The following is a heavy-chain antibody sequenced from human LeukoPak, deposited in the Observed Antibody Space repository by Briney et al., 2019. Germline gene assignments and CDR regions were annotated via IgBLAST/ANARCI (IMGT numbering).Heavy chain of an antibody. V-gene: IGHV3-30*02. Sequence: GGSLRLSCAASGFTFSSYGMHWVRQAPGKGLEWVAFIRYDGSNKYYADSVKGRFTISRDNSKNTLYLQMNSLRAEDAAVYYCAKDIGYCSGGSCYSVDYWGQGTLVTVSS. D-gene: IGHD2-15*01. J-gene: IGHJ4*02. CDR1: GFTFSSYG. CDR3: AKDIGYCSGGSCYSVDY. CDR2: IRYDGSNK.